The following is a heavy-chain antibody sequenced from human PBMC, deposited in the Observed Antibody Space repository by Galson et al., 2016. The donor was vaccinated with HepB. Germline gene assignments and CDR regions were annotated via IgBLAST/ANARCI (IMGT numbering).Heavy chain of an antibody. CDR1: GFTFHDYT. CDR2: ISWDGDIT. D-gene: IGHD4-23*01. V-gene: IGHV3-43*01. CDR3: AKDMQYGTTMVIDS. J-gene: IGHJ4*02. Sequence: SLRLSCAASGFTFHDYTMHWVRQVPGKGLEWVSFISWDGDITHYTDSEKGRFTTSRDNSKNSLYLQMNSLRTEDTAFYYCAKDMQYGTTMVIDSWGQGTLVTVSS.